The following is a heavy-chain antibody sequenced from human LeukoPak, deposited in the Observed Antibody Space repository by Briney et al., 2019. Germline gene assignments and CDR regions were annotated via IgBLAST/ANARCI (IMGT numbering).Heavy chain of an antibody. CDR2: IHYSGSS. D-gene: IGHD2-15*01. CDR1: GGSVNNYD. V-gene: IGHV4-59*06. CDR3: ARGELLYDY. Sequence: SETLSHTCTVSGGSVNNYDWSWLRQPPGKGLEWIGYIHYSGSSFDSPSLKSRVTMSVGTSKSQFSLKLNSVTAAVTAVYYCARGELLYDYWGQGTLVTVSS. J-gene: IGHJ4*02.